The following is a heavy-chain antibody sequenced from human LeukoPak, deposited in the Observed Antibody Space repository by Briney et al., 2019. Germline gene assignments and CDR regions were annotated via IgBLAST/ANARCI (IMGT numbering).Heavy chain of an antibody. CDR2: INHSGSN. Sequence: PSETLSLTCAVSGGSFSGYYLSWIRQPPGKGLEWIGYINHSGSNNYNPSLKSRVNISVDTSKHQFSLKLSSVTAADTAVYYCARVLLRLQGWFDPWGQGTLVTVSS. CDR1: GGSFSGYY. J-gene: IGHJ5*02. D-gene: IGHD4-17*01. V-gene: IGHV4-34*01. CDR3: ARVLLRLQGWFDP.